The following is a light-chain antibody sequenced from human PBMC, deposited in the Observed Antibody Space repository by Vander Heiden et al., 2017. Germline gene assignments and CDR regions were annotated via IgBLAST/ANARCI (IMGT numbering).Light chain of an antibody. CDR3: QQYNNWPRM. J-gene: IGKJ1*01. V-gene: IGKV3-15*01. CDR2: GAS. CDR1: QSVRSN. Sequence: EIVMTQSPATLSVSPGDGASLSCRASQSVRSNLAWYQQKPGQAPSLLIFGASTRATGIPARFSGSGSGTDFTLTISSLQSEDFAVYYCQQYNNWPRMFGQGTKVEIK.